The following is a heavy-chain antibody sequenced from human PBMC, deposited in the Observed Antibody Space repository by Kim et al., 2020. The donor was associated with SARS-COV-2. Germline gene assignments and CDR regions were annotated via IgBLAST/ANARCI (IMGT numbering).Heavy chain of an antibody. V-gene: IGHV3-15*01. Sequence: GGSLRLSCAASGFTFSNAWMSWVRQAPGKGLEWVGRIKSKTDGGTTDYAAPVKGRFTISRDDSKNTLYLQMNSLKTEDTAVYYCTTARPYDILTGYYDWYFDLWGRGTLVTVSS. CDR1: GFTFSNAW. J-gene: IGHJ2*01. CDR2: IKSKTDGGTT. CDR3: TTARPYDILTGYYDWYFDL. D-gene: IGHD3-9*01.